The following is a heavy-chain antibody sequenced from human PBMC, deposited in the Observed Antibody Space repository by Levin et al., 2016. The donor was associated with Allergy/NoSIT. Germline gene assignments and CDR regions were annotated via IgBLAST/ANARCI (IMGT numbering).Heavy chain of an antibody. D-gene: IGHD2-8*01. CDR2: INPNSGGT. Sequence: ASVKVSCKASGYTFTGYYMHWVRQAPGQGLEWMGWINPNSGGTNYAQKFQGRVTMTRDTSISTAYMELSRLRSDDTAVYYCARRSQWVDDAFDIWGQGTMVTVSS. CDR1: GYTFTGYY. V-gene: IGHV1-2*02. J-gene: IGHJ3*02. CDR3: ARRSQWVDDAFDI.